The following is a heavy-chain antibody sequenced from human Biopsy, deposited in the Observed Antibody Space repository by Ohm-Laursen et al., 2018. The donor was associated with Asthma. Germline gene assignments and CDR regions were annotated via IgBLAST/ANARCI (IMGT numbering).Heavy chain of an antibody. CDR2: INPSGGST. CDR3: ARAGALIVGATMGY. V-gene: IGHV1-46*01. CDR1: GYTFTSYY. D-gene: IGHD1-26*01. Sequence: ASAKVSCKASGYTFTSYYMHSVRQAPGQGLEWMGIINPSGGSTSYAQKFQGRVTMTRDTSTSTVYMELSSLRPEDTAVYYWARAGALIVGATMGYWGQGALVTVSS. J-gene: IGHJ4*02.